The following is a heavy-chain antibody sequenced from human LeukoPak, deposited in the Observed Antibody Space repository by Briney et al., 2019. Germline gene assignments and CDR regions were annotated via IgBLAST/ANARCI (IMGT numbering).Heavy chain of an antibody. Sequence: SETLSLTCTVSGGSISSSYWGWIRQPPGKGLECIGYIFYSGTTNYNPSLKSRVTISVDTSKNQFSLKLSSVTAADTAVYYCARSGTYGGFDYWGQGTLVTVSS. CDR1: GGSISSSY. J-gene: IGHJ4*02. V-gene: IGHV4-59*01. D-gene: IGHD1-26*01. CDR3: ARSGTYGGFDY. CDR2: IFYSGTT.